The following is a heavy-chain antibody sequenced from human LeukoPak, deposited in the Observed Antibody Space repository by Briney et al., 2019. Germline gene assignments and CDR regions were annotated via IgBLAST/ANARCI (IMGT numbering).Heavy chain of an antibody. CDR1: GFTFSSHW. D-gene: IGHD3-10*01. CDR2: IKQDGSEK. V-gene: IGHV3-7*03. CDR3: ARAIWPYGSGSSIDY. J-gene: IGHJ4*02. Sequence: GGSLRLSCAASGFTFSSHWMTWVRQAPGKGLEWVANIKQDGSEKYYVDSVKGRFTISRDNAKNSLYLQMNSLRAEDTAVYYCARAIWPYGSGSSIDYWGQGTLVTVSS.